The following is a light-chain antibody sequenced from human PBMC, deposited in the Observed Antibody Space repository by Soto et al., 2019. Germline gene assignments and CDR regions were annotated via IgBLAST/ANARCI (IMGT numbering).Light chain of an antibody. CDR2: DAS. J-gene: IGKJ1*01. V-gene: IGKV3-15*01. Sequence: EIVMMQSPATLSVSPGERATLSCRASQSISTKLAWYQQKPGQAPRLLIYDASTRATGLPARFSGGGSGTEFTLTISSLQSEDFAVYYCQQYHNWPPWTFGQGTKVELK. CDR1: QSISTK. CDR3: QQYHNWPPWT.